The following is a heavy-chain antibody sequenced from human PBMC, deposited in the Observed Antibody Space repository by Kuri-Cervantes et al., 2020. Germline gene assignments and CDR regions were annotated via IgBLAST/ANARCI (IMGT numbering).Heavy chain of an antibody. D-gene: IGHD1-26*01. CDR3: AGAGVGGKFDY. Sequence: LRLSCTVSGGSISSGGYYWSWIRPPAGKGLEWIGHIYTSGSTNYNPSLKSRVTISVDTSKNHFSLKLSSVTAADTAVYYCAGAGVGGKFDYWGQGTRVT. CDR2: IYTSGST. J-gene: IGHJ4*02. CDR1: GGSISSGGYY. V-gene: IGHV4-61*09.